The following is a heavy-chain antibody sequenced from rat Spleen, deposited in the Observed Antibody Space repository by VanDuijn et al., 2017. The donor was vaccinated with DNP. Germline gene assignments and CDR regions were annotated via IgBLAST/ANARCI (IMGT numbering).Heavy chain of an antibody. CDR2: ISTVGDNG. D-gene: IGHD1-6*01. CDR1: GFSFRNYG. CDR3: ATRDYYTGPYNSFAH. J-gene: IGHJ3*01. V-gene: IGHV5S13*01. Sequence: EVQLVESGGGLVQPGRSLKLSCAASGFSFRNYGMAWVRQTPTKGLEWVASISTVGDNGVYRDSVKGRFTISRDNAKNTQYLQMDSLRSEDTATYYCATRDYYTGPYNSFAHWGQGTLVTVSS.